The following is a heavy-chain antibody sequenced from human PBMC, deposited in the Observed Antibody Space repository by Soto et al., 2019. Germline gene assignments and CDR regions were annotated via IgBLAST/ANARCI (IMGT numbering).Heavy chain of an antibody. J-gene: IGHJ5*02. CDR1: GGSISSSSYY. CDR3: ARYVLYEANWFDP. Sequence: PSATLSLTCAVYGGSISSSSYYWVWIRQPPGKGLEWIGSIYYSGRTYYNPSLKSQVTIYVDTYKNKFSLKLSSVTAADTAVYYCARYVLYEANWFDPLGQGTLVTVSS. D-gene: IGHD3-3*01. CDR2: IYYSGRT. V-gene: IGHV4-39*01.